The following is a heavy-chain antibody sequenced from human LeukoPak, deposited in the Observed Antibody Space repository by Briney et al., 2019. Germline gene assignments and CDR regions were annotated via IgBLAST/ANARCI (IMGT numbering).Heavy chain of an antibody. CDR3: ARRSQLGITDY. Sequence: SETLSLTCTVSGGSISSYYWSWIRQPPGKGLEWIGYIYSSGSTNCNPSLKSRVTMSIDTSKNQFSLKLSSVTAADTAVYYCARRSQLGITDYWGQGTTVTVSS. J-gene: IGHJ4*03. D-gene: IGHD7-27*01. V-gene: IGHV4-59*08. CDR1: GGSISSYY. CDR2: IYSSGST.